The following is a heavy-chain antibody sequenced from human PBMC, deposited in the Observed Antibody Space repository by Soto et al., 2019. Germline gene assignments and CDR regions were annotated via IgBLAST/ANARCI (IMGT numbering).Heavy chain of an antibody. Sequence: QVQLVESGGGVVQPGRSLRLSCAASGFTFSSYGMHWVRQAPGKGLEWVAVISYDGSNKYYADSVKGRFTISRDNSKNTLYLQMNSLRAEDTAVYYCGEDHRYRPLVQGGGYFDYWGQGTLVTVSS. D-gene: IGHD1-1*01. V-gene: IGHV3-30*18. CDR2: ISYDGSNK. CDR1: GFTFSSYG. J-gene: IGHJ4*02. CDR3: GEDHRYRPLVQGGGYFDY.